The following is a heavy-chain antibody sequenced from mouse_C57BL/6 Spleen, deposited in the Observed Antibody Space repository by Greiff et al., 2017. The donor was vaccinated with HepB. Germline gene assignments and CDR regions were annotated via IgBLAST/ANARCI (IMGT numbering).Heavy chain of an antibody. CDR3: ARLGHNWD. CDR1: GYTFTSYW. J-gene: IGHJ2*01. CDR2: IDPSDSET. V-gene: IGHV1-52*01. Sequence: VQLQQPGAELVRPGSSVKLSCKASGYTFTSYWKHWVKQRPIQGLEWIGNIDPSDSETHYNQKFKDKATLTVDKSSSTAYMQLSSLTSEDSAVYYCARLGHNWDWGQGTTLTVSS. D-gene: IGHD4-1*02.